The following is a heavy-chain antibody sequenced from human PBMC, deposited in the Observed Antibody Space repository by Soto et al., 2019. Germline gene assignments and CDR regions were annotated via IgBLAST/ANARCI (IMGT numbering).Heavy chain of an antibody. CDR2: FYDSGST. CDR3: AASAPQATNYYYAMDV. CDR1: GGSVSSGSFY. D-gene: IGHD5-12*01. Sequence: PSETLSLTCTVSGGSVSSGSFYWSWIRRPPGKGLEWIGYFYDSGSTNYNPSLRSRVTMSVDTSKNQFSLKLSSVTAAGTAVYYCAASAPQATNYYYAMDVWGQGTTVTVSS. J-gene: IGHJ6*02. V-gene: IGHV4-61*01.